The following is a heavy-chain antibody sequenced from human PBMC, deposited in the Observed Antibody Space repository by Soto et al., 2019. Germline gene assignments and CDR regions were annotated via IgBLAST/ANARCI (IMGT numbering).Heavy chain of an antibody. CDR2: ISRDSSI. CDR3: AIDPTVYNSNWQHFQH. V-gene: IGHV3-48*01. CDR1: GFTFSSYS. J-gene: IGHJ1*01. Sequence: EVQLEESGGGLVQPGGSLRLSCAASGFTFSSYSMNWVRQAPGKGLEWVAYISRDSSIQYADSVKGRFTISRDNAKNSLYLQMNSLRVEDTAVYYCAIDPTVYNSNWQHFQHWGQGTLVTVSS. D-gene: IGHD6-13*01.